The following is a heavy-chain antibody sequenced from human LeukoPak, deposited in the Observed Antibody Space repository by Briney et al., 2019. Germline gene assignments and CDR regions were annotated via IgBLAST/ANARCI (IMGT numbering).Heavy chain of an antibody. CDR2: INSDGSST. V-gene: IGHV3-74*01. J-gene: IGHJ6*02. Sequence: GGSLRLSCAASGFTFSSYWMHWVRQAPGKGLVWVSRINSDGSSTSYADSVKGRFTISRDNAKNTLYLQMNSLRAEDTAVYYCARGGRYYYYYGMDVWGQGTTVTVSS. CDR1: GFTFSSYW. CDR3: ARGGRYYYYYGMDV. D-gene: IGHD1-26*01.